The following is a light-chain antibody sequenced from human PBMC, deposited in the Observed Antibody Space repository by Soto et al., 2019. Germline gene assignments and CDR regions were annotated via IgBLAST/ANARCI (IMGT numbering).Light chain of an antibody. CDR3: QQRSNWPPIT. J-gene: IGKJ5*01. CDR1: QRISSY. Sequence: EIVLTQSPATLSLSPGERATLSCRASQRISSYLAWYQQKPGQAPRLLIYDASNRATGIPARFSGSGSGTDFTLTISSLEPEDCAVYYCQQRSNWPPITFGQGTRLEIK. V-gene: IGKV3-11*01. CDR2: DAS.